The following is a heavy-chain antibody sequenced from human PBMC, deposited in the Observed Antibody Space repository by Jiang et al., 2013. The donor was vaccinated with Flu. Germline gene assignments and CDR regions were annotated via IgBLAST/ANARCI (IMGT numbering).Heavy chain of an antibody. Sequence: PGKGLEWVSSISSSSSYIYYADSVKGRFTISRGNAKNSLYLQMNSLRAEDTAVYYCASLPFGHGDYTRYYYYYMDVWGKGTTVTVSS. D-gene: IGHD4-17*01. V-gene: IGHV3-21*01. CDR3: ASLPFGHGDYTRYYYYYMDV. CDR2: ISSSSSYI. J-gene: IGHJ6*03.